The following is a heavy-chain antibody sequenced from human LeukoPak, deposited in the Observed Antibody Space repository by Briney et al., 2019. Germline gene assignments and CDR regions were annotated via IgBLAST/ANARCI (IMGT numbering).Heavy chain of an antibody. CDR2: IKSKTDGGTT. Sequence: GGSLRLSCAASGFTFSNAWMSWVRQAPGKGLEWVGRIKSKTDGGTTDYAAPVKGRFTISRDDSKNTLYLQMNSLKTEDTAVYYCTTDREAKLYYYDSSGYIHDYWGQGTLVTVSS. V-gene: IGHV3-15*01. D-gene: IGHD3-22*01. CDR1: GFTFSNAW. J-gene: IGHJ4*02. CDR3: TTDREAKLYYYDSSGYIHDY.